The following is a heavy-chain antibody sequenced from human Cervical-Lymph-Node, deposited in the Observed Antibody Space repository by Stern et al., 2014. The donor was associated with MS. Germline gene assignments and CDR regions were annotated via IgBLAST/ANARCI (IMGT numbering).Heavy chain of an antibody. J-gene: IGHJ4*02. CDR2: VHHRGTT. D-gene: IGHD3-9*01. V-gene: IGHV4-4*02. CDR3: ARASYNVLTDYYMGLIDY. CDR1: GDSISTSHW. Sequence: VQLVESGPGLVKPSGTLSLTCAVSGDSISTSHWWSWVRQPPGKGLEWIGEVHHRGTTTYNPSLKSRVTISLDKSQNQFFLKLTSVTAADTAVYYCARASYNVLTDYYMGLIDYWGQGTLVTVSS.